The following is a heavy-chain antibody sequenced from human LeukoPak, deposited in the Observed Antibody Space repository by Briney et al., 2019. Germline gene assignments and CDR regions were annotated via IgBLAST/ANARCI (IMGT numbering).Heavy chain of an antibody. J-gene: IGHJ4*02. V-gene: IGHV1-69*01. CDR3: ARDRPIAAGYFDY. CDR1: GFTFSSYA. Sequence: GGSLRLSCAAFGFTFSSYAISWVRQAPGQGLEWMGGIIPIFGTANYAQKFQGRVTITADESTSTAYMELSSLRSEDTAVYYCARDRPIAAGYFDYWGQGTLVTVSS. CDR2: IIPIFGTA. D-gene: IGHD6-13*01.